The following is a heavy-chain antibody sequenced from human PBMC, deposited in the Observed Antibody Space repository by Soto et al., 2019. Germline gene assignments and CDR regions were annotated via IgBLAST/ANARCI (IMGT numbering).Heavy chain of an antibody. D-gene: IGHD2-2*01. Sequence: GTSVKVSCKASGYTFTSYGISWVRQAPGQGLEWMGWISAYNGNTNYAQKLQGRVTMTTDTSTSTAYMELRSLRSDDTAVYYCARSDIVLVPAAPGPYYFDYWGQGTQVTVSS. CDR2: ISAYNGNT. CDR1: GYTFTSYG. J-gene: IGHJ4*02. V-gene: IGHV1-18*01. CDR3: ARSDIVLVPAAPGPYYFDY.